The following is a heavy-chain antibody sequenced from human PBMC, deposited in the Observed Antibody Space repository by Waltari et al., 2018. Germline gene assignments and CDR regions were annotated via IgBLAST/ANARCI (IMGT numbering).Heavy chain of an antibody. CDR2: IYHSGST. CDR3: ARAGIAAASLDY. CDR1: GGSISSGGYY. V-gene: IGHV4-31*03. D-gene: IGHD6-13*01. J-gene: IGHJ4*02. Sequence: QVQLQESGPGLVKPSQTLSLTCTVSGGSISSGGYYWSWIRQHPGKGLEWIGYIYHSGSTYDAPSLKSRVTISVDRSKNQFSLKLSSVTAADTAVYYCARAGIAAASLDYWGQGTLVTVSS.